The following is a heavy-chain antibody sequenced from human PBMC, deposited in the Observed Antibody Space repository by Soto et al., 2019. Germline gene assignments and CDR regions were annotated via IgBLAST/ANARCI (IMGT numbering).Heavy chain of an antibody. Sequence: QVQLVQSGTEVKKPGASVMISCTASGYTFTDFYMHRVRQAPGQGLEWMGVINPSGGSTDFAQNFQGRVTITRDTSTSTVYMELSSLISEDTAVYYCARTTIAAASPFQHWGQGTLVTVSS. D-gene: IGHD6-25*01. J-gene: IGHJ1*01. CDR3: ARTTIAAASPFQH. CDR2: INPSGGST. V-gene: IGHV1-46*01. CDR1: GYTFTDFY.